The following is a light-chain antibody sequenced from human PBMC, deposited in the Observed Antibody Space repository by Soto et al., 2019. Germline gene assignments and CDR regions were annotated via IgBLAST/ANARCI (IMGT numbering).Light chain of an antibody. CDR2: EVS. CDR3: SSYLSTGAVG. CDR1: SSDVGGYNF. Sequence: QSALTQPASVSGSPGQSITVSCTGTSSDVGGYNFVSWYQQHPGKAPKLLIYEVSNRPSGVSNRFSGSKSGNTASLAISGLQAEDEADYYCSSYLSTGAVGFGGGTQLPS. J-gene: IGLJ2*01. V-gene: IGLV2-14*01.